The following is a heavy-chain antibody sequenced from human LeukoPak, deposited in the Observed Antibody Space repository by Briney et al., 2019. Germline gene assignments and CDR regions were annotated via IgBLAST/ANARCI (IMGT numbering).Heavy chain of an antibody. CDR1: GGTFSSYA. CDR3: ARAARDYYSYYYMDV. CDR2: IIPMFGTA. V-gene: IGHV1-69*13. J-gene: IGHJ6*03. Sequence: VASVKVSCKVSGGTFSSYAISWVRQAPGQGLEWMGGIIPMFGTANYAQKFQGRVTITADESTSTAYMELSSLRSEDTAVYYCARAARDYYSYYYMDVWGKGTTVTVSS.